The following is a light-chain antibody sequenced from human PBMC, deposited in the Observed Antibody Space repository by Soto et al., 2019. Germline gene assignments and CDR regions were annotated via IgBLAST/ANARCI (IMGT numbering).Light chain of an antibody. CDR1: SSDIGNYNY. Sequence: QSALTQPASVSGSPGQSITISCTGTSSDIGNYNYVSWYQQHPGKAPKLMIYDVSNRPSGVSNRFSGSKSGITASLTISGLLAEDEADYYCSSDTSSSTLWVFGTGTKLTVL. V-gene: IGLV2-14*01. J-gene: IGLJ1*01. CDR3: SSDTSSSTLWV. CDR2: DVS.